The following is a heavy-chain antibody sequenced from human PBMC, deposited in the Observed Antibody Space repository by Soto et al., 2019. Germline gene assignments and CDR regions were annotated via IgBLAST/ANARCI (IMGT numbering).Heavy chain of an antibody. CDR2: ISSGSSYI. CDR3: ARGSSSWFYLMDV. D-gene: IGHD6-13*01. J-gene: IGHJ6*02. CDR1: GFTFSSYS. Sequence: GGSLRLSCAASGFTFSSYSMSWVRQAPGKGLEWVSSISSGSSYIYDADAVKGRCTISRDNAKSSLYLQMNSLRVEDTAVYYCARGSSSWFYLMDVWGQGTTVTVSS. V-gene: IGHV3-21*01.